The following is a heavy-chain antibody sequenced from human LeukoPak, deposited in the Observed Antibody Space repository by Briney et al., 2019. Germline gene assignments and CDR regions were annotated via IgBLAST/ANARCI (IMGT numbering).Heavy chain of an antibody. V-gene: IGHV3-74*01. CDR3: ARDPRNVGLAP. CDR1: GFSLSGYW. CDR2: NNGDGSTT. D-gene: IGHD2-15*01. Sequence: GGSLRLSCVASGFSLSGYWMYWVRQAPGKGLMYISRNNGDGSTTNYADVVKGRFTMPRDNVKNTLYLQMNSLRVEDTAVYYCARDPRNVGLAPWGQGTLVTVSS. J-gene: IGHJ5*02.